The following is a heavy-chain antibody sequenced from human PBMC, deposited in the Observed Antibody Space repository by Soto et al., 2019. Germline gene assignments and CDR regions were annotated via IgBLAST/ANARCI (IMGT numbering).Heavy chain of an antibody. Sequence: QVQLVESGGGLVQPGRSLRLSCAASGFTFSSYGMHWVHQAPGKGLEWVAVIWYDGSNKYYADSVKGRFTISRDNAKNTLYLQMNSMIAEDTAVYYCSRDAVDTAMVSCVDYWGQGTLVTVSS. J-gene: IGHJ4*02. CDR1: GFTFSSYG. CDR2: IWYDGSNK. V-gene: IGHV3-33*01. D-gene: IGHD5-18*01. CDR3: SRDAVDTAMVSCVDY.